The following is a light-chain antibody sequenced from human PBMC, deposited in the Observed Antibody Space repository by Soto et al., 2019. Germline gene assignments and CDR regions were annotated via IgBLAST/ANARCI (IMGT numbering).Light chain of an antibody. Sequence: DIQMTQSPSSLSASVGDRVTITCRASQSIANSLNWYQQKPGKAPKLLIYAASSLQSRVPSRFSGSGSGTDFTHTISCLQPEDLATYYCQLIYRAFGQGPKVEIK. CDR2: AAS. J-gene: IGKJ1*01. CDR3: QLIYRA. V-gene: IGKV1-39*01. CDR1: QSIANS.